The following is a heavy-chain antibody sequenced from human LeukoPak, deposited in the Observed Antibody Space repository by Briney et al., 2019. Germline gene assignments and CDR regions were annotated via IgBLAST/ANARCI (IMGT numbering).Heavy chain of an antibody. Sequence: GGSLRLSCAASGFTFSSYAMHWVRQAPGKGLEWVAVISYDGSNKYYADSVKGRFTISRDNSKNTLYLQMNSLRAEDTAVYYCARDRGGQRIVGPNRGGFDYWGQGTLVTVSS. D-gene: IGHD1-14*01. V-gene: IGHV3-30-3*01. J-gene: IGHJ4*02. CDR3: ARDRGGQRIVGPNRGGFDY. CDR2: ISYDGSNK. CDR1: GFTFSSYA.